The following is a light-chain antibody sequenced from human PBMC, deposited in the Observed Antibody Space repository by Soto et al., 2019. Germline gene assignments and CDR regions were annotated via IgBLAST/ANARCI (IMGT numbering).Light chain of an antibody. V-gene: IGKV1-27*01. CDR2: GAS. J-gene: IGKJ4*01. Sequence: DMQIAQSPSSLSASFGDRVTFTCRSSQDICHSLAWYQRKPGKPIQLLIYGASTLHSGVPSRFSGSGSGTDFTLTISSLQPEDVATYYCQKYDSAPLTFGGGTKV. CDR3: QKYDSAPLT. CDR1: QDICHS.